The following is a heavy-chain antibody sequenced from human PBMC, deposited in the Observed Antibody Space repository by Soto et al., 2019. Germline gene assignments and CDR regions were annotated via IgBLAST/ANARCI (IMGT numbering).Heavy chain of an antibody. V-gene: IGHV1-69*13. Sequence: SVEVSCRASVGPFRNYATSWVRQATGQGLEWMGGIIPIFGTANYAQKFQGRVTITADESTSTTYMELSSLRSEETAVYYCARASQSITIFGVVIRAPNYYYYGMDVWGQGTTVTVSS. CDR1: VGPFRNYA. J-gene: IGHJ6*02. CDR2: IIPIFGTA. D-gene: IGHD3-3*01. CDR3: ARASQSITIFGVVIRAPNYYYYGMDV.